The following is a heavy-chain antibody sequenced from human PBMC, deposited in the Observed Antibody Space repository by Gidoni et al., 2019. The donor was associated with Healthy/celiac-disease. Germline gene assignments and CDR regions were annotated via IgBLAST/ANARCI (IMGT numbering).Heavy chain of an antibody. CDR1: GFTFSSYA. J-gene: IGHJ4*02. Sequence: EVQLLESGGGLVQPGGSLSLSCAASGFTFSSYAMSWVRQAPGKGLEWVSAISGSGGSTYYADSVKGRFTISRDNSKNTLYLQMNSLRAEDTAVYYCAKPLYGDYESLGYWGQGTLVTVSS. CDR3: AKPLYGDYESLGY. D-gene: IGHD4-17*01. CDR2: ISGSGGST. V-gene: IGHV3-23*01.